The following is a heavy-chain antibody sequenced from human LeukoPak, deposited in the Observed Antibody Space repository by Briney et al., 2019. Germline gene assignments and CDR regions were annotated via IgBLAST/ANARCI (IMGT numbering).Heavy chain of an antibody. CDR2: INQDGKKR. V-gene: IGHV3-7*03. J-gene: IGHJ5*02. CDR3: TRDLAAAAT. D-gene: IGHD6-13*01. CDR1: GSTFSNFW. Sequence: GGSLRLSCAASGSTFSNFWMSWVRQAPGKGLEWVANINQDGKKRYYVDSVKGRFTISRDNAKNSLFLQMNSLTPEDTAVYYCTRDLAAAATWGQGTLVTVSS.